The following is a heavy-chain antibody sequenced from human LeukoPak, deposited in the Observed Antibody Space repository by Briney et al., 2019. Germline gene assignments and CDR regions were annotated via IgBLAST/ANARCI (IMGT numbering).Heavy chain of an antibody. J-gene: IGHJ3*02. CDR2: ISYDGSNK. D-gene: IGHD3-3*01. CDR1: GFTFSSYA. CDR3: AREGMSLEWLNDAFDI. V-gene: IGHV3-30-3*01. Sequence: GGSLRLSCAASGFTFSSYAMHWVRQAPGKGLEWLAVISYDGSNKYYADSVKGRFTISRDNSKNTLYLQMNSLRAEDTAVYYCAREGMSLEWLNDAFDIWGQGTMVTVSS.